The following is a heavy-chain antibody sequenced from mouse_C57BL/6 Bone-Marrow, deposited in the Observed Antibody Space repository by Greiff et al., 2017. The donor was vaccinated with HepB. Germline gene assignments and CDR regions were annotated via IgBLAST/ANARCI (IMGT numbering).Heavy chain of an antibody. CDR2: IWSGGST. D-gene: IGHD1-1*01. J-gene: IGHJ4*01. CDR1: GFSLTSYG. CDR3: ARDYYGSRDAMDY. Sequence: VKLVESGPGLVQPSQSLSITCTVSGFSLTSYGVHWVRQSPGKGLEWLGVIWSGGSTDYNAAFISRLSISKDNSKSQVFFKMNSLQADDTAIYYCARDYYGSRDAMDYWGQGTSVTVSS. V-gene: IGHV2-2*01.